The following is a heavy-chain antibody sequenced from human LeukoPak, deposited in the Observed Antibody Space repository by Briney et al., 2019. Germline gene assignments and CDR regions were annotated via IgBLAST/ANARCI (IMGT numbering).Heavy chain of an antibody. CDR3: ARGEHSSGWYYFDY. J-gene: IGHJ4*02. CDR2: IYYSGST. V-gene: IGHV4-39*07. D-gene: IGHD6-19*01. Sequence: SETLSLTCTVSGGSISSSSYYWGWIRQPPGKGLEWIGSIYYSGSTYSNPSLRSRVTISVDTSKNQFSLKLSSVTAADTAVYYCARGEHSSGWYYFDYWGQGTLVTVSS. CDR1: GGSISSSSYY.